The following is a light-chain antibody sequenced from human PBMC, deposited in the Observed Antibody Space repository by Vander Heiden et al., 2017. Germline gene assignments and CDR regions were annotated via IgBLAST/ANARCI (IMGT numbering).Light chain of an antibody. Sequence: QSVLTQPPSVSEAPGQKVIISCSGSSSNIGNNYVSWYQQFQGTTPKLLISDNNKRPSGTPDRFSGSKSGTSATLGITGLQTGDEADYYCSTWDTSLSAVVFGGGTKVNVL. CDR3: STWDTSLSAVV. V-gene: IGLV1-51*01. CDR1: SSNIGNNY. CDR2: DNN. J-gene: IGLJ3*02.